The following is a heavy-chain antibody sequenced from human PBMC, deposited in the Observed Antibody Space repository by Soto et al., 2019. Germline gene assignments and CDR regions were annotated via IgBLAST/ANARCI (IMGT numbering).Heavy chain of an antibody. CDR2: ISYDGSNK. J-gene: IGHJ6*02. CDR1: GFTFSSYG. CDR3: AKDQPNPYGSGIKSHGMDV. Sequence: QVQLVESGGGVVQPGRSLRLSCAASGFTFSSYGMHWVRQAPGKGLEWVAVISYDGSNKYYADSVKGRFTISRDNSKNTVYLQMNILRAEDMVVYYCAKDQPNPYGSGIKSHGMDVWGQGTTVTVSS. D-gene: IGHD3-10*01. V-gene: IGHV3-30*18.